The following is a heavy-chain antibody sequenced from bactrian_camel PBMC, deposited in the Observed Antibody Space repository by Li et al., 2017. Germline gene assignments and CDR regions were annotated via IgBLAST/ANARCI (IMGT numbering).Heavy chain of an antibody. D-gene: IGHD3*01. J-gene: IGHJ4*01. V-gene: IGHV3S53*01. CDR2: ISTGGGLT. Sequence: HVQLVESGGDSVQTGGSLRLSCSASTSGYTYSTDCMGWFRQAPGKEREVVASISTGGGLTDYADSVKDRVSISRDNAKNTVDLEMTSLQPEDTAMYYCAEGRPGAWEFRLSLRGYDSWGQGTQVTVS. CDR3: AEGRPGAWEFRLSLRGYDS. CDR1: TSGYTYSTDC.